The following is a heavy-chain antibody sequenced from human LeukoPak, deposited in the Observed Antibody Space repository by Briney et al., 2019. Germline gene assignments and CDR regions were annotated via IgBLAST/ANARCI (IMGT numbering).Heavy chain of an antibody. Sequence: PGGSLRLSCAASGFSFSSYAMSWVRQAPGKGLEWVSAISGGGGSTHYAASVKGRFTISRDNSKNTLYLQISSLRAGDTAVYYCAKSSYYDSSGYYREYYFDSWGQGTLVTVSS. D-gene: IGHD3-22*01. CDR1: GFSFSSYA. CDR2: ISGGGGST. J-gene: IGHJ4*02. CDR3: AKSSYYDSSGYYREYYFDS. V-gene: IGHV3-23*01.